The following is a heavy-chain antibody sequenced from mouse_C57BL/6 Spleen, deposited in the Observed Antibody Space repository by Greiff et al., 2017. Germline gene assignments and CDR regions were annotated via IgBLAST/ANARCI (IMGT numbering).Heavy chain of an antibody. CDR3: ARGAYCSKGTGTRGYFDD. J-gene: IGHJ2*01. V-gene: IGHV14-3*01. CDR2: IDPANGNT. CDR1: GFNIKNTY. D-gene: IGHD2-5*01. Sequence: VQLQQSVAELVRPGASVKLSCTASGFNIKNTYMHCVKQRPEQGLEWIGRIDPANGNTKYAPKFQGKATITADTSSDTAYLQLSSLTSEDPAIYYGARGAYCSKGTGTRGYFDDWGQGTTLTVTS.